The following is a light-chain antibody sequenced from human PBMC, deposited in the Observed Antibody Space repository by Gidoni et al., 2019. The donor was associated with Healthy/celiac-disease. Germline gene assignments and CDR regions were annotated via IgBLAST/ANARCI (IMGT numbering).Light chain of an antibody. CDR3: GTWDSSLSAGV. Sequence: QSVLTQPPSVSAAPGQKVTISRSGSSPNIGNNYVSWYQQLPGTAPKLLIYDNKKRPSGIPDRFSGSKSGTSATLGITGLQTGDEADYYCGTWDSSLSAGVFGGGTKLTVL. J-gene: IGLJ2*01. CDR2: DNK. CDR1: SPNIGNNY. V-gene: IGLV1-51*01.